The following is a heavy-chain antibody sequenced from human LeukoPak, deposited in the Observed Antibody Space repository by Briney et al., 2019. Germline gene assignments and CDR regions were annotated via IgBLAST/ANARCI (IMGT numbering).Heavy chain of an antibody. D-gene: IGHD6-19*01. V-gene: IGHV3-11*04. CDR1: GFTFSDYY. Sequence: PGGSLRLSCAASGFTFSDYYMSWIRQAPGKGLEWVSYISSSGSTIYYADSVKGRFTISRDNAKNTLYLQMNSLRAEDTAVYYCARFRYSSGWYFDYWGQGTLVTVSS. J-gene: IGHJ4*02. CDR3: ARFRYSSGWYFDY. CDR2: ISSSGSTI.